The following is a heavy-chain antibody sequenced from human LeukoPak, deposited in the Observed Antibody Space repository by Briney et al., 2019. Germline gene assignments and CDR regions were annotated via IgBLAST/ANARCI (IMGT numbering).Heavy chain of an antibody. J-gene: IGHJ4*02. Sequence: PGGSLRLSCAASGFTFSDYYMSWICQAPGKGLEWVSYISSSGSTIYYADSVKGRFTISRDNAKNSLCLQMNSLRAEDTAVYYCARDYYYDSSGPSRYWGQGTLVTVSS. V-gene: IGHV3-11*04. CDR1: GFTFSDYY. CDR3: ARDYYYDSSGPSRY. CDR2: ISSSGSTI. D-gene: IGHD3-22*01.